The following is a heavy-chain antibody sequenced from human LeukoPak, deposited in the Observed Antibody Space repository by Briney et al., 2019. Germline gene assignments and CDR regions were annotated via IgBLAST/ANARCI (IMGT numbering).Heavy chain of an antibody. CDR2: IYYRGTT. V-gene: IGHV4-39*01. J-gene: IGHJ6*03. CDR1: DGSINSNNYY. Sequence: SETLSLTCTVSDGSINSNNYYWGWIRQPPGKGLEWIGTIYYRGTTYYSPSLKSRVTISVDTSENQFSLRLSSVTAADTAVYYCARQPYYYYYMDVWGKGTTVTVSS. CDR3: ARQPYYYYYMDV.